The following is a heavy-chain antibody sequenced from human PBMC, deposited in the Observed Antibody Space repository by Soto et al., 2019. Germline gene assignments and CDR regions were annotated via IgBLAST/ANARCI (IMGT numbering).Heavy chain of an antibody. D-gene: IGHD6-13*01. CDR3: ARKAAARLYYYFGMDV. CDR2: TYYRSKWYN. CDR1: GDSVSSNSAA. Sequence: QTLSLTCVISGDSVSSNSAAWKWIRQSPSRGLEWLGRTYYRSKWYNDYAVSVKSRITINPDTSKNQFSLQLNSVTPEDTAVYYCARKAAARLYYYFGMDVWGQGTTGT. J-gene: IGHJ6*02. V-gene: IGHV6-1*01.